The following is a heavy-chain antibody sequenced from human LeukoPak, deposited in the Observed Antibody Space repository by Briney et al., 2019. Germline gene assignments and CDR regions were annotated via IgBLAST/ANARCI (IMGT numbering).Heavy chain of an antibody. CDR1: GFTFSSYW. CDR2: KSDGST. Sequence: PGGSLRLSCAASGFTFSSYWMHWVRQAPGKGLVWVSRKSDGSTNYDDSVKGRFTISRDNAKNKVSLQMNSLRAEDTGVYYCARAPSEIGGYYPEYFRHWGQGTLVTVSS. CDR3: ARAPSEIGGYYPEYFRH. D-gene: IGHD3-22*01. J-gene: IGHJ1*01. V-gene: IGHV3-74*01.